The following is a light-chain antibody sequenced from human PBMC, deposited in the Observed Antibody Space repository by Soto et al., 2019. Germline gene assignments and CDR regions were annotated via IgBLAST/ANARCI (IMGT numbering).Light chain of an antibody. Sequence: DIVMTQTPLSLPVTPGEPASISCGSSQSLLDSDDGNTYLDWYLQKPGQSPQLLIYTVSYRASGVPDRFSGSGSGTDFTLKISRVEAEDVGVYCCQQRSNWLTFGGGTKVDIK. V-gene: IGKV2-40*01. CDR1: QSLLDSDDGNTY. CDR3: QQRSNWLT. CDR2: TVS. J-gene: IGKJ4*01.